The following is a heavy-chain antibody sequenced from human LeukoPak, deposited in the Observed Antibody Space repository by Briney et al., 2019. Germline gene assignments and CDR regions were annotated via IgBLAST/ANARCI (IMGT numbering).Heavy chain of an antibody. Sequence: SETLSLTCTVSGGSISTSSYYWGWIRQPPEKGLECIGNIYYSGSTYYNPSLKSRVTISVDTSKNQLSLKVISVTAADTAIYYCARGVIATGGNDFDYWGQGTLVTVSS. J-gene: IGHJ4*02. CDR2: IYYSGST. CDR1: GGSISTSSYY. V-gene: IGHV4-39*07. D-gene: IGHD6-13*01. CDR3: ARGVIATGGNDFDY.